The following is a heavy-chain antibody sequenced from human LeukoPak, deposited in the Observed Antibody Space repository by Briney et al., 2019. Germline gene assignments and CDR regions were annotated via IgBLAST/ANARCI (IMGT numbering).Heavy chain of an antibody. CDR1: GLTFTDYI. CDR3: ARDASWGLAAATIDY. V-gene: IGHV3-11*01. J-gene: IGHJ4*02. D-gene: IGHD6-13*01. CDR2: IAPRDKSI. Sequence: PGGSLRLSCVASGLTFTDYIFSWMRQAPGKGLEWVSYIAPRDKSIYYEDSVKGRFTISRDNAKNSLYLQMDSLRVDDTAVHYCARDASWGLAAATIDYWGQGTLVTVSS.